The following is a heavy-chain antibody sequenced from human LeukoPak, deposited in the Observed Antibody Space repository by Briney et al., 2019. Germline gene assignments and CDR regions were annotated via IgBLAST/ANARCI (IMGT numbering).Heavy chain of an antibody. D-gene: IGHD4-17*01. CDR1: GYTFTTYD. Sequence: ASVKVSCKASGYTFTTYDINWVRQATGQGLEWMGWMNPNSGNTGYTQKFQGRVTMTRNTSISTAYMELSSLRSEDTAVYYRAKLQHDYGDYELDYWGQGTLVTVSS. CDR2: MNPNSGNT. J-gene: IGHJ4*02. V-gene: IGHV1-8*01. CDR3: AKLQHDYGDYELDY.